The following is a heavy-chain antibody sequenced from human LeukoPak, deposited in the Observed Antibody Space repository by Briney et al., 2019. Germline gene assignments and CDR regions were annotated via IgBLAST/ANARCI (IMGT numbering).Heavy chain of an antibody. Sequence: SETLSLTCTVSGGSISSSSYYWGWIRQPPGKGLEWIGSIYYSGSTYYNPSLKSRVTISVDTSKNQFSLKLSSVTAADTAVHYCARQDYDILTGYSDYFDYWGQGTLVTVSS. CDR1: GGSISSSSYY. CDR2: IYYSGST. V-gene: IGHV4-39*01. CDR3: ARQDYDILTGYSDYFDY. J-gene: IGHJ4*02. D-gene: IGHD3-9*01.